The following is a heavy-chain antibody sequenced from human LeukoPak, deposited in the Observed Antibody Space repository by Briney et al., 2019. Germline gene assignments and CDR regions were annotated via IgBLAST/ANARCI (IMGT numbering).Heavy chain of an antibody. D-gene: IGHD3-9*01. CDR2: ISSSGSTI. V-gene: IGHV3-11*01. CDR3: AREGQAYDTRPTDAFDI. CDR1: GFTFSAYA. J-gene: IGHJ3*02. Sequence: GRSLRLSCAASGFTFSAYAMHWVRQAPGKGLEWVSYISSSGSTIYYADSVKGRFTISRDNAKNSLYLQMNSLRAEDTAVYYCAREGQAYDTRPTDAFDIWGQGTMVTVSS.